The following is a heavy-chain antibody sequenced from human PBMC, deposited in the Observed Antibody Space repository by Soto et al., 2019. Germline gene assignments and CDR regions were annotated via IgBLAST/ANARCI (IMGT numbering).Heavy chain of an antibody. CDR2: IYHSGST. Sequence: SETLSLTCAVSGYSISSGYYWGWIRQPPGKGLEWIGSIYHSGSTYYNPSLKSRVTISVDTSKNQFSLKLSSVTAADTAVYYCARGSGDSSWNWGQGTLVTVS. V-gene: IGHV4-38-2*01. D-gene: IGHD3-22*01. CDR3: ARGSGDSSWN. CDR1: GYSISSGYY. J-gene: IGHJ1*01.